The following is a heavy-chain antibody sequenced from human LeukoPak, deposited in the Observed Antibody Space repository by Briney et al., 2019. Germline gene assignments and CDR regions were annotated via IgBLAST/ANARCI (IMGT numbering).Heavy chain of an antibody. Sequence: SLKVSCKAPGGTFSSYAISWARQTTGQGHEWLRAIIPIFGTAHYAQKFQSRVTDTADESTSTAYMELSRLRSDETAVYYCARDHTRCSGGSCALGSYWGQGTLVTVSS. V-gene: IGHV1-69*13. CDR2: IIPIFGTA. J-gene: IGHJ4*02. D-gene: IGHD2-15*01. CDR3: ARDHTRCSGGSCALGSY. CDR1: GGTFSSYA.